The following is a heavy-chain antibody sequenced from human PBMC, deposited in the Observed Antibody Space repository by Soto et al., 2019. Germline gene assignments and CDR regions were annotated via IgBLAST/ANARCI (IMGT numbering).Heavy chain of an antibody. CDR3: ARVVFGEAAAGIVDY. D-gene: IGHD6-13*01. V-gene: IGHV4-31*03. CDR2: IYYSGST. Sequence: PSETLSLTCTVSGGSISSGGYYWSWIRQHPGKGLEWIGYIYYSGSTYYNPSLKSRVTISVDTSKNQFSLKLSSVTAADTAVYYCARVVFGEAAAGIVDYWGQGTPVTVSS. CDR1: GGSISSGGYY. J-gene: IGHJ4*02.